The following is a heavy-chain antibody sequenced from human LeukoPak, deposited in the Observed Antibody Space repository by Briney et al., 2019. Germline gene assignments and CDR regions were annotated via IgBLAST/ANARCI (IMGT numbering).Heavy chain of an antibody. J-gene: IGHJ6*02. V-gene: IGHV3-11*01. CDR2: ISNSVADK. D-gene: IGHD5-18*01. CDR1: GFTFSDYY. CDR3: VRGGSRYGNRYYYYGMDV. Sequence: GGSLRLSCATSGFTFSDYYMSWIRQAPGKGLDWVSYISNSVADKPYADSVKGRFTISRDNAKNSLYLQMHSLRAEDTAVYYCVRGGSRYGNRYYYYGMDVWGQGTTVIVSS.